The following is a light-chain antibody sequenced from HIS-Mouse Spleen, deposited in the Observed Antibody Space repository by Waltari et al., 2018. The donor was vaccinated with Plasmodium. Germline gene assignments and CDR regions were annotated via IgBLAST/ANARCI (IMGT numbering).Light chain of an antibody. CDR3: QQYDNLPYT. J-gene: IGKJ2*01. V-gene: IGKV1-33*01. CDR1: QDISNY. CDR2: DAS. Sequence: DIQMILSPSSLSASVGDRVTITRQASQDISNYLNWYQQKPGKAPKLLIYDASNLETGVPSRFSGSGSGTDFTFTISSLQPEDIATYYCQQYDNLPYTFGQGTKLEIK.